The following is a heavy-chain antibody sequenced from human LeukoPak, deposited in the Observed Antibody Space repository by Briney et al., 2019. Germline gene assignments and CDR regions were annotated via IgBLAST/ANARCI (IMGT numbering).Heavy chain of an antibody. D-gene: IGHD3-22*01. Sequence: SETLSLTCTVSGGSISSSSYCWGWIRQPPGKGLEWIGEINHSGSTNYNPSLKSRVTMSVDTSKNQFSLNLTSVTAADTAVYYCARGRDCYDSSGYYYRLDYWGQGTLVTVSS. V-gene: IGHV4-39*07. CDR1: GGSISSSSYC. J-gene: IGHJ4*02. CDR3: ARGRDCYDSSGYYYRLDY. CDR2: INHSGST.